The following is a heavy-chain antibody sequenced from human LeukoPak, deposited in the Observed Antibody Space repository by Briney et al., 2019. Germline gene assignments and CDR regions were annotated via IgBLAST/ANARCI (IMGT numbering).Heavy chain of an antibody. Sequence: GGSLRLSCTASGFTFDSYAMSWVRQAPGKGLEWVSSDSVKGRFTISRDNSKSTLYLQMNSLRAEDTAVYYCARTMAQYSNSWLYFYYGLDVWGQGTTVTVSS. D-gene: IGHD3-10*01. J-gene: IGHJ6*02. CDR3: ARTMAQYSNSWLYFYYGLDV. CDR1: GFTFDSYA. V-gene: IGHV3-23*01.